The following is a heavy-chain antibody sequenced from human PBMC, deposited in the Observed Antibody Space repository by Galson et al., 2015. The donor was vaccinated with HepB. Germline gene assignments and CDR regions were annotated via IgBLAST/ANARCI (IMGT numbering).Heavy chain of an antibody. V-gene: IGHV3-30-3*01. CDR3: ARELLGGYSYGYFDY. CDR2: ISYDGSNK. D-gene: IGHD5-18*01. Sequence: SLRLSCAASGFTFSSYAMHWVRQAPGKGLEWVAVISYDGSNKYYADSVKGRFTISRDNSKNTLSLQMSSLRAEDTAIYYCARELLGGYSYGYFDYWAREPWSPSPQ. J-gene: IGHJ4*02. CDR1: GFTFSSYA.